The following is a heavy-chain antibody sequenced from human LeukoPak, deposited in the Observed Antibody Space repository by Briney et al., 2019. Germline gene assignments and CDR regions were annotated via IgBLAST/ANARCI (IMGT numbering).Heavy chain of an antibody. J-gene: IGHJ4*02. CDR3: ARQRPATALSPYYFDY. D-gene: IGHD2-21*02. CDR1: GYTFASYW. Sequence: GESLKISCKGSGYTFASYWIGWVRQMPGKGLEWMGVIYPGDSDTRYSPSFQGQVTISADKSISTAYLQWSSLKASDTAMYYCARQRPATALSPYYFDYWGQGTLVTVSS. CDR2: IYPGDSDT. V-gene: IGHV5-51*01.